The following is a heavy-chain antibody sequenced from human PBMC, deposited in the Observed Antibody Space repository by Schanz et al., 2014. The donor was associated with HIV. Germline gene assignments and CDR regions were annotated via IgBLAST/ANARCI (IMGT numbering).Heavy chain of an antibody. Sequence: QVQLQQWGAGLLKPSETLSLTCTVSGGSISSGGYFWSWIRQHPGKGLEWIGYIYYSGSTNYNPSLKSRVSISVDTSKNRFSLKLSSVTAADTAVYYCARDVPSGGFDYWGQGTLVTVSS. CDR1: GGSISSGGYF. D-gene: IGHD3-10*01. CDR3: ARDVPSGGFDY. V-gene: IGHV4-31*03. J-gene: IGHJ4*02. CDR2: IYYSGST.